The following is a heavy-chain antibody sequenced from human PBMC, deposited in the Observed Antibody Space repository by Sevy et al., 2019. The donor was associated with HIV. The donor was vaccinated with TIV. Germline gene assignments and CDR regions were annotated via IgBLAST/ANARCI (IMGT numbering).Heavy chain of an antibody. CDR2: IKQDGNEK. CDR1: GFIFSDYW. J-gene: IGHJ6*02. V-gene: IGHV3-7*01. D-gene: IGHD6-19*01. CDR3: AREAVAGRSGPWKADYYYAGMDV. Sequence: GGSLRLSCVASGFIFSDYWMTWVRQAPGKGLEWVANIKQDGNEKYYMDSAKGRFTISRDNAKNSVYLQVNSLRADDTAVYYCAREAVAGRSGPWKADYYYAGMDVWGQGTTVTVSS.